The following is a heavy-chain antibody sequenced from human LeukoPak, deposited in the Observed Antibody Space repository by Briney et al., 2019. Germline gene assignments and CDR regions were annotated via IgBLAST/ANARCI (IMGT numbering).Heavy chain of an antibody. CDR3: AREGCSSTSCPIPDAFDI. D-gene: IGHD2-2*01. CDR2: IGTAGDT. Sequence: GGSLRLSCAASGFTFSSYDMHWVRQATGKGLEWVSVIGTAGDTYYPGSVKGRFTISRENAKNSLYLQMNSLRAEDTAVYYCAREGCSSTSCPIPDAFDIWGQGTMVTVSS. J-gene: IGHJ3*02. CDR1: GFTFSSYD. V-gene: IGHV3-13*01.